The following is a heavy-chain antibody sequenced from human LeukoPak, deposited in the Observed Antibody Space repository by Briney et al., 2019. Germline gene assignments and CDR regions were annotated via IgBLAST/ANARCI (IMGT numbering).Heavy chain of an antibody. CDR3: ARVAAEVVGVPGAIGFGWLRRDYYYMDV. CDR1: GYTFTSYG. Sequence: ASMKVSCKASGYTFTSYGISWVRQAPGQGLEWMGWISAYNGNTNYAQKLQGRVTMTTDTSTSTAYMELSSLRSEDTAVYYCARVAAEVVGVPGAIGFGWLRRDYYYMDVWGKGTTVTVSS. D-gene: IGHD2-2*02. V-gene: IGHV1-18*01. J-gene: IGHJ6*03. CDR2: ISAYNGNT.